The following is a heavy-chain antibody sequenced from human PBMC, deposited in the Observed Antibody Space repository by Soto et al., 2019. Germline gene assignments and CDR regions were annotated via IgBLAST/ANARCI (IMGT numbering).Heavy chain of an antibody. CDR3: AKDPYSSSWYTDY. CDR1: GFTFSSYA. J-gene: IGHJ4*02. Sequence: EVQLLESGGGLVQPGGSLMLACAASGFTFSSYAMSWVRQAPGKGLEWVSTISGSGGSTYYADSVKGRFTISRDNSKNTLYLQMDSLRAEDTAVYYCAKDPYSSSWYTDYWGQGTLVTVSS. CDR2: ISGSGGST. V-gene: IGHV3-23*01. D-gene: IGHD6-13*01.